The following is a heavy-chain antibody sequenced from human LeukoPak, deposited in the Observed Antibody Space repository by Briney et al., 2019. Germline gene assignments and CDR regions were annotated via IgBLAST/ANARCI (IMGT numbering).Heavy chain of an antibody. CDR1: GGSFSSSSYY. J-gene: IGHJ3*02. CDR3: ARRFDRGGYTSNAFDI. V-gene: IGHV4-39*01. D-gene: IGHD5-24*01. Sequence: SETLSLTCTVSGGSFSSSSYYWGWIRQPPGKGLEWIGSMYYSGSTYYNASLRSRLTISVDTSKNQFSLKLSSVTAADTAVYYCARRFDRGGYTSNAFDIWGQGTMVTVSS. CDR2: MYYSGST.